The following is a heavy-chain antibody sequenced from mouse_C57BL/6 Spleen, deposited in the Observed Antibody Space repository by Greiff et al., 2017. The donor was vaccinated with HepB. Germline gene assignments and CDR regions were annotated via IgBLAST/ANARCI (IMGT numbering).Heavy chain of an antibody. V-gene: IGHV1-53*01. J-gene: IGHJ4*01. Sequence: QVQLQQPGTELVKPGASVKLSCKASGYTFTSYWMHWVKQRPGQGLEWIGNINPSNGGTNYNEKFKSKATLTVDKSSSKAYMMLSSLTSEDSSVYYCSRYSNYAYYAMDYWGQGTSVTVSS. CDR3: SRYSNYAYYAMDY. CDR2: INPSNGGT. D-gene: IGHD2-5*01. CDR1: GYTFTSYW.